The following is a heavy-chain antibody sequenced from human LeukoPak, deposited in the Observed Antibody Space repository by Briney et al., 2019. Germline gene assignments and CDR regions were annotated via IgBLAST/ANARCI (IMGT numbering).Heavy chain of an antibody. CDR2: VNADGGNT. D-gene: IGHD1-26*01. J-gene: IGHJ4*02. Sequence: GGSQRLSCAASGLTFDNYRMSWVRQAPGKGLEWVSTVNADGGNTYYADSVKGRFTISRDNSKSTLILQMNSLRVEDTALYYCTKRVKYGGTWDHFADWGQGTLVTVSS. CDR1: GLTFDNYR. V-gene: IGHV3-23*01. CDR3: TKRVKYGGTWDHFAD.